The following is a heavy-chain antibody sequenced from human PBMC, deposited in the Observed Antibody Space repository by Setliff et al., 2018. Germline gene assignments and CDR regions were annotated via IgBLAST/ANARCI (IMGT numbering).Heavy chain of an antibody. CDR3: ARQRGNSGFLDF. CDR2: VYYDGTT. J-gene: IGHJ4*02. D-gene: IGHD5-12*01. CDR1: DDSITSYY. V-gene: IGHV4-59*13. Sequence: SETLSLTCSVSDDSITSYYWSWIRQPPGKGLEWLGYVYYDGTTNYNPSLKSRLTISVDTSNNQFSLRLTSVTAADAAVYYCARQRGNSGFLDFWGQGAQVTVSS.